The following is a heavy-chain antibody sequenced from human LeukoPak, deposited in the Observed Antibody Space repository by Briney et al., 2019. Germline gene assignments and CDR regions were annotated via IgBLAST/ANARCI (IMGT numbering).Heavy chain of an antibody. Sequence: GGSLRLSCAASGFIFSNYWMSWVRQAPGKGLEWVSAISGSGGSTYYADSVKGRFTISRDNSKNTLYLQMNSLRAEDTAVYYCAKYGGYGYTYFDYWGQGTLVTVSS. J-gene: IGHJ4*02. D-gene: IGHD5-12*01. V-gene: IGHV3-23*01. CDR2: ISGSGGST. CDR1: GFIFSNYW. CDR3: AKYGGYGYTYFDY.